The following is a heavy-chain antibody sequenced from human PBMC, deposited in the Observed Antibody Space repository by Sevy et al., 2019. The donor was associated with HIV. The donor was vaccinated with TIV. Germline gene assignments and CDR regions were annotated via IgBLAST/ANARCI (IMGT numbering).Heavy chain of an antibody. D-gene: IGHD2-2*01. CDR1: GFTFSSYW. J-gene: IGHJ6*02. V-gene: IGHV3-7*01. Sequence: GVSLRLSCAASGFTFSSYWMSWVRQAPGKGLEWVANIKQDGSEKYYVDSVKGRFTISRDNAKNSLYLQMNSLRAEDTAVYYCARVCSSTSCYSGYYGMDVWGQGTTVTVSS. CDR3: ARVCSSTSCYSGYYGMDV. CDR2: IKQDGSEK.